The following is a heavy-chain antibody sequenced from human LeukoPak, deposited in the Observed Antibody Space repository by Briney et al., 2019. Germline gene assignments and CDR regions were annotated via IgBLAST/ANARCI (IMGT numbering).Heavy chain of an antibody. CDR1: GFTLSSYA. CDR2: VDGGGGGT. D-gene: IGHD1-26*01. V-gene: IGHV3-23*01. CDR3: GKNRYSGSLSPFDI. J-gene: IGHJ3*02. Sequence: GGSLRLSCAASGFTLSSYAMTWVRQAPGRGLEWVSSVDGGGGGTYYADSVKGRFTISRDNSKNTLYLQMNSLRAEDTAVYYCGKNRYSGSLSPFDIWGQGTMVTVSS.